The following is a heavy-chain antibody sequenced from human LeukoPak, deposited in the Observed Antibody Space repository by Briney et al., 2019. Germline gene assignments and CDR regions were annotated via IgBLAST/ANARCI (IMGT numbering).Heavy chain of an antibody. V-gene: IGHV4-34*01. CDR3: ARRLVGYCSSTCCSHRPSLSMEV. J-gene: IGHJ6*03. Sequence: SETLSRTCAVYGGSISGYYWSWLRQPPGKGLEWIGEINHSGSTNYNPSLKSRVTISVDTSRNQFSLKLSSVTAADTAVYYCARRLVGYCSSTCCSHRPSLSMEVWGKGTTVTVSS. CDR2: INHSGST. D-gene: IGHD2-2*01. CDR1: GGSISGYY.